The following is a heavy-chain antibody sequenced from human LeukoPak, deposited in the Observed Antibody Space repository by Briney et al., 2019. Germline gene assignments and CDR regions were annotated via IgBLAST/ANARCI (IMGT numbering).Heavy chain of an antibody. CDR2: IKQNGSDK. D-gene: IGHD3-16*01. Sequence: GGSLRLSCSAAGFTFTNYLMRWVRKAPGEGLRRVSNIKQNGSDKYYVASVKGGFTIYRDNPKNSLYLQMNSLRADDTAVYYCARDWGLVSYYFVYWGQGTLVTVSS. V-gene: IGHV3-7*01. J-gene: IGHJ4*02. CDR1: GFTFTNYL. CDR3: ARDWGLVSYYFVY.